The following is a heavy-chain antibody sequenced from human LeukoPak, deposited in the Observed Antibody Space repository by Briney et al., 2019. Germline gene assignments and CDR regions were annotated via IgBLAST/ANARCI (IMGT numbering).Heavy chain of an antibody. J-gene: IGHJ4*02. Sequence: GASVKVSCKASGYTFTDHYMHWVRQAPGQGLEWMGWINPNSGGTNYAQKFQGRVTMTRDTSISTAYMELSRLRSDDTAVYYCARADGGDRSSTDLPFVWGQGTLVTVSS. CDR2: INPNSGGT. D-gene: IGHD2-21*02. CDR1: GYTFTDHY. CDR3: ARADGGDRSSTDLPFV. V-gene: IGHV1-2*02.